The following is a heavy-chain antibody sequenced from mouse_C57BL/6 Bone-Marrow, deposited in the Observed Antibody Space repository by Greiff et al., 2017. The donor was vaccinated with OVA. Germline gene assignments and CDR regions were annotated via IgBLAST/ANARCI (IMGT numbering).Heavy chain of an antibody. D-gene: IGHD1-1*01. CDR3: ARHRDYGSSWGYAMDY. Sequence: EVQRVESGGGLVQPGGSLKLSCAASGFTFSDYGMAWVRQAPRKGPEWVAFISNLAYSIYYADTVTGRFTISRENAKNTLYLEMSSLRSEDTAMYYCARHRDYGSSWGYAMDYWGQGTSVTVSS. V-gene: IGHV5-15*01. CDR2: ISNLAYSI. J-gene: IGHJ4*01. CDR1: GFTFSDYG.